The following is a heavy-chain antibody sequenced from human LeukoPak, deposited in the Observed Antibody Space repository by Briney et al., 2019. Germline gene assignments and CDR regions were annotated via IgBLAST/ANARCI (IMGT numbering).Heavy chain of an antibody. CDR1: GGSFSGYY. CDR3: ARDLQYYYYYMDV. J-gene: IGHJ6*03. Sequence: SETLSLTCAVYGGSFSGYYWSWIRQPPGKGLEWIGETNHSGSTNYNPSLKSRVTISVGTSKNQFSLKLSSVTAADTAVYYCARDLQYYYYYMDVWGKGTTVTVSS. CDR2: TNHSGST. V-gene: IGHV4-34*01.